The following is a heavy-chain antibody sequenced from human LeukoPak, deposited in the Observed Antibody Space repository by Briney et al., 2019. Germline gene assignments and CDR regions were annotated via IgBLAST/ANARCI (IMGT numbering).Heavy chain of an antibody. V-gene: IGHV1-2*02. Sequence: ASVKVSCEASGYTFTGYYIHWVRQAPGQGLEWMGWMNPKGGGTNYGQKFQGRVTMTTDTSIDTAYMELTNLRPDDTAVYYCTRGLYSTLALDFWGQGTLVTVSS. CDR2: MNPKGGGT. CDR1: GYTFTGYY. CDR3: TRGLYSTLALDF. D-gene: IGHD6-13*01. J-gene: IGHJ4*02.